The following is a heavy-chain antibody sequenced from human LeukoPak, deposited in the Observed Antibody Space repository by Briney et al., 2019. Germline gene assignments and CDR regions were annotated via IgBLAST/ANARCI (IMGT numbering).Heavy chain of an antibody. D-gene: IGHD2-15*01. CDR2: ISYSGRTI. Sequence: GGSLRLSCAASGFTFSDYRMNWIRQAPGKGLEWVSSISYSGRTIYYADSVKGRFTISRDNAKNSLYLQMNSLRAEDTAVYYCARAYCSGGSCYETFDYWGQGTLVTVSS. CDR3: ARAYCSGGSCYETFDY. V-gene: IGHV3-11*01. J-gene: IGHJ4*02. CDR1: GFTFSDYR.